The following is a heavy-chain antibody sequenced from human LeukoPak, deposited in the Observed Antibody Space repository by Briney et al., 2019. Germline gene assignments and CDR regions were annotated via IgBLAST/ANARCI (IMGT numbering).Heavy chain of an antibody. D-gene: IGHD2-2*01. CDR2: ISYDGSNK. J-gene: IGHJ6*02. CDR3: AKGMWDIVVIPAAARDNYYYYGMDV. Sequence: GGSLRLSCAASGFTFSSYAMSWVRQAPGNGLEWVAVISYDGSNKYYADSVKGRFTISRDNSKNTLYLQMNSLRAEDTAVYYCAKGMWDIVVIPAAARDNYYYYGMDVWGQGTTVTVSS. V-gene: IGHV3-30*18. CDR1: GFTFSSYA.